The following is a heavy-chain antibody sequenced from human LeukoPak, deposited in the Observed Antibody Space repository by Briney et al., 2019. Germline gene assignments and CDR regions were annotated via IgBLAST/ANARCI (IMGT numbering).Heavy chain of an antibody. D-gene: IGHD3-3*01. CDR1: GFTFSSYG. V-gene: IGHV3-30*03. J-gene: IGHJ4*02. CDR2: ISYDGSNK. CDR3: ARERQNKDFWSGGDY. Sequence: PGRSLRLSCAASGFTFSSYGTHWVRQAPGKGLEWVAVISYDGSNKYYADSVKGRFTISRDNPKNSLYLQMNTLRPEDTAVYYCARERQNKDFWSGGDYWGQGALVTVSS.